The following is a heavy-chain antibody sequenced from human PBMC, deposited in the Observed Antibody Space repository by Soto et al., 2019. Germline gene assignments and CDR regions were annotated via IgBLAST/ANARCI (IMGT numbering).Heavy chain of an antibody. CDR3: AKVEFTVTTSPHYYYGMDV. D-gene: IGHD4-17*01. J-gene: IGHJ6*02. CDR1: GFTFSSYA. V-gene: IGHV3-23*01. CDR2: ISGSGGST. Sequence: GGSLRLSCAASGFTFSSYAMSWVRQAPGKGLEWVSAISGSGGSTYYADSVKGRFTISRDNSKNTLYLQMNSLRAEDTAVYYCAKVEFTVTTSPHYYYGMDVWGQGTTVTVSS.